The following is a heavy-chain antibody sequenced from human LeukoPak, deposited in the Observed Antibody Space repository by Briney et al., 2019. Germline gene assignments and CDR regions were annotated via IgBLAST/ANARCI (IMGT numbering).Heavy chain of an antibody. V-gene: IGHV3-30*03. CDR2: ISSDGSNT. CDR1: GFTFSTYG. CDR3: ARDGPAVPGRSRAFDV. Sequence: GTSLRLSCAASGFTFSTYGMHWVRQAPGKGLEWVGVISSDGSNTYYADSVKGRFTISRDNSKDTLYLQMNSLRAEDAAVYYCARDGPAVPGRSRAFDVWGQGTMVTVSS. D-gene: IGHD3-10*01. J-gene: IGHJ3*01.